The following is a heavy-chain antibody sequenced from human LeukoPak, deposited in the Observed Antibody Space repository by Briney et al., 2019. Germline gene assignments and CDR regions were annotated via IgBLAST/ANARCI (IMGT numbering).Heavy chain of an antibody. CDR1: GFTVSSNY. D-gene: IGHD6-19*01. Sequence: GGSLRLSCAASGFTVSSNYMSWVRQAPGKGLEWVAFIRYDGSNKYYADSVKGRFTITRDNSKNTLYLQMNSLRAEDTAVYYCAKGRGCYYHYMDVWGKGTTVTVSS. V-gene: IGHV3-30*02. CDR2: IRYDGSNK. J-gene: IGHJ6*03. CDR3: AKGRGCYYHYMDV.